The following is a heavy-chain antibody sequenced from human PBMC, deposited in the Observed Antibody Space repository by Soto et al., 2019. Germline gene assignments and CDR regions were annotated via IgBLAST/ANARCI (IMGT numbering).Heavy chain of an antibody. Sequence: GGSLRLSCAASGFTFSSYAMSWVRQAPGKGLEWVSAISGSGGSTYYADSVKGRFTISRDNSKNTLYLQMNSPRAEDTAVYYCEKAISLFDSSGSFDYWGQGTLVTVYS. CDR3: EKAISLFDSSGSFDY. D-gene: IGHD3-22*01. CDR1: GFTFSSYA. CDR2: ISGSGGST. J-gene: IGHJ4*02. V-gene: IGHV3-23*01.